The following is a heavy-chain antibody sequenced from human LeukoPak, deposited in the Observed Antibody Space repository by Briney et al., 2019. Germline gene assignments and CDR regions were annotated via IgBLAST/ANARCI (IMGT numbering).Heavy chain of an antibody. Sequence: GGSLRLSCAASGFTFSSYAMSWVRQAPGKGLEWVSGSSGGGGSTDYADSVKGRFTISRDNSKNTLYLQMNRLRAEDTAVYYCAKGYCSGGSCYGVYWYFDLWGRGTLVTVSS. V-gene: IGHV3-23*01. CDR3: AKGYCSGGSCYGVYWYFDL. CDR2: SSGGGGST. J-gene: IGHJ2*01. D-gene: IGHD2-15*01. CDR1: GFTFSSYA.